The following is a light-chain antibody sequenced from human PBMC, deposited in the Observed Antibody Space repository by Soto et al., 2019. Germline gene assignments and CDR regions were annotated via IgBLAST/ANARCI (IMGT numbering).Light chain of an antibody. CDR2: GAS. CDR1: QSISSN. J-gene: IGKJ4*01. V-gene: IGKV3-15*01. Sequence: EIVMTQSPATLSAPPGERATLSCRASQSISSNLAWYQQKPGQAPRLLIYGASTRATGIPARFSGSGSGTEFTLTISSLQSEDFAVYFCQQYNNWPLTFGGGTKVDIK. CDR3: QQYNNWPLT.